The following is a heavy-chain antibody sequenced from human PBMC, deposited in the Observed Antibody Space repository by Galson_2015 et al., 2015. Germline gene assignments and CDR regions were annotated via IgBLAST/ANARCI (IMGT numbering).Heavy chain of an antibody. Sequence: SLRLSCAASEFTVSSDHMSWVRQAPGKGLEWVSVIYSGGSTYCADSVKGRFTISRDNSKNTLYLQMNSLRVEDTAVYYCARVFGAYYFDYWGQGTLVTVSS. CDR1: EFTVSSDH. CDR2: IYSGGST. J-gene: IGHJ4*02. D-gene: IGHD3-16*01. V-gene: IGHV3-53*01. CDR3: ARVFGAYYFDY.